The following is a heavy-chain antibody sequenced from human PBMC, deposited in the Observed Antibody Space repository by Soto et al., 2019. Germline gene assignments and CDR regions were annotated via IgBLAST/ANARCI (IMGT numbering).Heavy chain of an antibody. CDR2: ITASGSFT. V-gene: IGHV3-23*01. Sequence: EVPLLESGGALVQPGGSLRLACAASGFTFNNFAMSWVRQAPGKGLEWVSGITASGSFTYYAASVKGRFTISRGNRKNTLSLQIASLRGEDTASYYCVKDSSRWYYFDYWGPGTLVTVSS. CDR1: GFTFNNFA. CDR3: VKDSSRWYYFDY. D-gene: IGHD6-13*01. J-gene: IGHJ4*02.